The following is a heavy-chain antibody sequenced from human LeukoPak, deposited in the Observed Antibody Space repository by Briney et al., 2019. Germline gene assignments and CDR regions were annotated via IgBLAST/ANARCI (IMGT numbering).Heavy chain of an antibody. CDR1: GLTFSSYG. D-gene: IGHD3-22*01. J-gene: IGHJ3*02. V-gene: IGHV3-23*01. Sequence: PGGSLRLSCAASGLTFSSYGMSWVRQAPGKGLEWVSAISGSGGSTYYADSVKGRFTISRDNSKNTLYLQMNSLRAEDTAVYYCAKDRPHTSQVPYYYDISGYPPDAFDIWGQGTMVTVSS. CDR3: AKDRPHTSQVPYYYDISGYPPDAFDI. CDR2: ISGSGGST.